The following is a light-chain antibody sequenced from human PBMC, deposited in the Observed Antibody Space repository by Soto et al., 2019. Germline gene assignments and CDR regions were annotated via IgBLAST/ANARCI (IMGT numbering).Light chain of an antibody. CDR3: QQRSNWPIT. CDR2: DAS. CDR1: QSVSSY. Sequence: IVLTQSPGTLSLSPGESATLSCRASQSVSSYLAWYQQKPGQAPRLLIYDASNGATGIPARFSGSGSGTDFTLTISSLEPEDFAVYYCQQRSNWPITFGQGTRLEIK. J-gene: IGKJ5*01. V-gene: IGKV3-11*01.